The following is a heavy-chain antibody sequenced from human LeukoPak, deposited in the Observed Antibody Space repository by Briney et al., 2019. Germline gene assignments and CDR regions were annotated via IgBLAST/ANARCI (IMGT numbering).Heavy chain of an antibody. CDR1: GCTFSSYA. J-gene: IGHJ5*02. D-gene: IGHD2-15*01. CDR2: IIPIFGTA. CDR3: ARTENDCSGGSCYVYSWFDP. V-gene: IGHV1-69*13. Sequence: GASVKVSCKASGCTFSSYAISWVRQAPGQGLEWMGGIIPIFGTANYAQKFQGRVTITADESTSTAYMELSSLRSEDTAVYYCARTENDCSGGSCYVYSWFDPWGQGTLVTVSS.